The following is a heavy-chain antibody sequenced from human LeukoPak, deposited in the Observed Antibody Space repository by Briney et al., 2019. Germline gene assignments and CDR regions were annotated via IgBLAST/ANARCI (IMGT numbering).Heavy chain of an antibody. Sequence: SETLSLTCTVSGGSISSYYWSWLRQPPGKGLEWIGYIYYSGSTNYNPSLKSRVTISVDTSKNQFSLKLSSVTAADTAVYYCARVSPDNYYDSSGYYYGFDYWGQETLVTVSS. J-gene: IGHJ4*02. CDR3: ARVSPDNYYDSSGYYYGFDY. D-gene: IGHD3-22*01. V-gene: IGHV4-59*01. CDR2: IYYSGST. CDR1: GGSISSYY.